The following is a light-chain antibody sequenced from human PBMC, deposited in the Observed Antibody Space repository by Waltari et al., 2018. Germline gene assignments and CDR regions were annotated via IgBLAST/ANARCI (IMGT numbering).Light chain of an antibody. J-gene: IGLJ2*01. CDR2: GNN. V-gene: IGLV1-40*02. CDR3: QSFDTSLSDGVV. Sequence: QSILTPPPSVSGAPGQRGTISCTGSSSHLGADHEVHLSQDFPGRGPKLLIYGNNHRPSGVPDRFSGSKSGTSASLTITGLQAEDEADYYCQSFDTSLSDGVVFGGGTKV. CDR1: SSHLGADHE.